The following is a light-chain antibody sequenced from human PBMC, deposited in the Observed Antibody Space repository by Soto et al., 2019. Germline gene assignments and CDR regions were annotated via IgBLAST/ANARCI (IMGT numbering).Light chain of an antibody. V-gene: IGLV4-69*01. J-gene: IGLJ2*01. Sequence: QLVLTQSPSASASLGASVKLTCTLSSGHSYYAIAWHQQQPEKGPRYLMKLNSDGSHSKGDGIPDRFSGSSSGAERYLTISSLQSEDEADYCCQTWGTGGVVFGGGTQLTV. CDR3: QTWGTGGVV. CDR2: LNSDGSH. CDR1: SGHSYYA.